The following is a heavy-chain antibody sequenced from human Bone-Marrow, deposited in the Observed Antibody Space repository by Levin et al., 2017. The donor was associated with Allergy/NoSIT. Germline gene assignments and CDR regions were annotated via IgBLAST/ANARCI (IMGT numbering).Heavy chain of an antibody. J-gene: IGHJ4*02. CDR3: ARLDFNYGSYY. V-gene: IGHV3-66*04. Sequence: ETLSLTCAVSGFTISNNYMSWVRQASGKGLEWVSVIYSGGSTYYADSVKGRFTISRANSENTLYLQMNSLRAEDTAVYYCARLDFNYGSYYWGQGTLVTVSS. D-gene: IGHD3-10*01. CDR2: IYSGGST. CDR1: GFTISNNY.